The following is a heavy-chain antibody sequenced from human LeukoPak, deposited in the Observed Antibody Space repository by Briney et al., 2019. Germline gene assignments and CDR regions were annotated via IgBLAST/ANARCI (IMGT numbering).Heavy chain of an antibody. D-gene: IGHD3-16*01. J-gene: IGHJ6*04. CDR3: AKWGYYYYGMDV. Sequence: GGSLRLSCAASGFTFSSYAMSWVRQAPGKGLEWVSAISGSGGSTYYADSVKGQFTISRDNSKNTLYLQMNSLRAEDTAVYYCAKWGYYYYGMDVWGKGTTVTVSS. CDR2: ISGSGGST. V-gene: IGHV3-23*01. CDR1: GFTFSSYA.